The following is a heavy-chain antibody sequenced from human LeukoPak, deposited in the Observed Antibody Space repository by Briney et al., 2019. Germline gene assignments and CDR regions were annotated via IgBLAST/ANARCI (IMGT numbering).Heavy chain of an antibody. D-gene: IGHD2-8*01. CDR2: INTNTGNP. V-gene: IGHV7-4-1*02. J-gene: IGHJ4*02. CDR3: ARALQEYCTNGVCYTHGDYHY. CDR1: GYTFTSYA. Sequence: GASVKVSCKASGYTFTSYAMNWVRQAPGQGLEWMGWINTNTGNPTYAQGFTGRFVFSLDTSVSTAYLQISSLKAEDTAVYYCARALQEYCTNGVCYTHGDYHYWGQGTLVTVSS.